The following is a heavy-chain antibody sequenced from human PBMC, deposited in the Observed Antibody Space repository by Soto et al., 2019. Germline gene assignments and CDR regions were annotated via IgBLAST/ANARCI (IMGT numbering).Heavy chain of an antibody. CDR2: INPATGAA. Sequence: QLHLVQSGAVVKKPGASVTVSCSASGYPVTAYYMHWVRQAPGRGLEWMGGINPATGAAKYTQTFQGRVTMTRHTSTSTVFMELSGLTSEDTAVFYCARGGGVGVAGSAAFDMWGQGTLVTVSS. CDR3: ARGGGVGVAGSAAFDM. CDR1: GYPVTAYY. V-gene: IGHV1-2*02. J-gene: IGHJ3*02. D-gene: IGHD3-3*01.